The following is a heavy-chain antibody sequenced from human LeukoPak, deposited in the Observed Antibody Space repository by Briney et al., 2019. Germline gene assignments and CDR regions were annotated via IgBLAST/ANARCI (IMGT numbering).Heavy chain of an antibody. CDR1: GLTFSRYA. J-gene: IGHJ4*02. CDR2: VSTSGGST. Sequence: GGSLRLSCAASGLTFSRYAMSWVRQAPGKGLEWVSGVSTSGGSTYYADSVKGRFTISRDNSKNTLHLQMNSLRAEDTAIYYCAKQAYDSPRTDFDYWGQGTLVTVSS. CDR3: AKQAYDSPRTDFDY. D-gene: IGHD3-22*01. V-gene: IGHV3-23*01.